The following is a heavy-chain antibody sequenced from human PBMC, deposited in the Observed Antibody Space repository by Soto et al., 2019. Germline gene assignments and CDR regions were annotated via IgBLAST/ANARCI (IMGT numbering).Heavy chain of an antibody. D-gene: IGHD2-21*02. Sequence: QITLKESGPTLVKPTQTLTLTCTFSGFSLSTGGVGVGWIRQPPGKALEWLALIYWDDDKRYSPLLKSRLTVNDETSKHQGVLTTTNLDPVDTATYYCAHSRCGGDCLRSYSSQCYYGMAVWGQGTTVTVSS. CDR3: AHSRCGGDCLRSYSSQCYYGMAV. CDR1: GFSLSTGGVG. CDR2: IYWDDDK. V-gene: IGHV2-5*02. J-gene: IGHJ6*02.